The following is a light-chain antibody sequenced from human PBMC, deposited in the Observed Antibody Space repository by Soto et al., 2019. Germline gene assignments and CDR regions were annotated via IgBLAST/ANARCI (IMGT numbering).Light chain of an antibody. J-gene: IGLJ2*01. Sequence: QPVLTQPPSVSGAPGQRVTISCTGSSSNIGAGYDVHWYQQVPGTAPKLLISGNINRPSGVPDRFSGSKFGTSASLAITGLQAEDEADYYCQSYDSSLSGYVVFGGGTKLTVL. CDR1: SSNIGAGYD. V-gene: IGLV1-40*01. CDR2: GNI. CDR3: QSYDSSLSGYVV.